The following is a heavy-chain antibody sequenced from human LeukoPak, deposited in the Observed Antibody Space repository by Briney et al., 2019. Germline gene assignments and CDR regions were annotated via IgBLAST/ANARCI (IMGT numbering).Heavy chain of an antibody. J-gene: IGHJ3*02. CDR2: FYYSGSS. CDR1: GGSISSYY. V-gene: IGHV4-59*01. D-gene: IGHD1-14*01. Sequence: SATLSLTCTVSGGSISSYYWSWIRQPPGKGLEWIGYFYYSGSSNYNPSLKSRVTISGDTSKNQFSLKLSSVTAADTAIYYCARVSPAVGAFDIWGRGTMVTVSS. CDR3: ARVSPAVGAFDI.